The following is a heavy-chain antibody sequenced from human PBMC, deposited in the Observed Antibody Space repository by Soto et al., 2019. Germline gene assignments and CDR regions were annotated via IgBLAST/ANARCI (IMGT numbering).Heavy chain of an antibody. CDR2: ISYDGTSK. D-gene: IGHD3-10*01. CDR3: AKDGRASGSSASLYGMDV. V-gene: IGHV3-30*18. Sequence: GGSLRLSCAVSGFTFSRNGMHWVRQAPGKGLEWVAVISYDGTSKYYGDSVQGRFTISRDNSKNTVYLEMNTLGAEDTAVYYCAKDGRASGSSASLYGMDVWGQGTTVTVSS. J-gene: IGHJ6*02. CDR1: GFTFSRNG.